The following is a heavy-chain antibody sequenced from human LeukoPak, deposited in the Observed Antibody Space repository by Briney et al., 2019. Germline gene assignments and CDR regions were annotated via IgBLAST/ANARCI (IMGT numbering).Heavy chain of an antibody. CDR2: MNPNSGNT. D-gene: IGHD6-6*01. V-gene: IGHV1-8*01. CDR3: ARGQEQLVLYYYCYMDV. J-gene: IGHJ6*03. CDR1: GYTFTSYD. Sequence: ASVKVSCTASGYTFTSYDINWVRQAPGQGLEWMGWMNPNSGNTGYAQKFQGRVTMTRNTSISTAYMELSSLRSEDTAVYYCARGQEQLVLYYYCYMDVWGKGTTVTVSS.